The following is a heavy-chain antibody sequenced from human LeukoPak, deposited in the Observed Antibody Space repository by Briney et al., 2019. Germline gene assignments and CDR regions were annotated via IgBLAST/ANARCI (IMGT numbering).Heavy chain of an antibody. J-gene: IGHJ4*02. CDR2: ISWNSGSI. D-gene: IGHD3-9*01. CDR3: AKDMRTEYYDILTGYLDY. CDR1: GFTFDDYA. Sequence: PGRSLRLSCAASGFTFDDYAMHWVRHAPGKGLEWVSGISWNSGSIGYADSVKGRFTISRDNAKNSLYLQMNSLRAEDTALYYCAKDMRTEYYDILTGYLDYWGQGTLVTVSS. V-gene: IGHV3-9*01.